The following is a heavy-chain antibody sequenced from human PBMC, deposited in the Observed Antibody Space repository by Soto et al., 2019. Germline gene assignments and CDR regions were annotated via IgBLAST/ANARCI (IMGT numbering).Heavy chain of an antibody. CDR1: TDSMNTNNNW. J-gene: IGHJ2*01. Sequence: QVQLQESGPGLVKPSETLSLTCVVSTDSMNTNNNWWNWVRQPPGKGLEWIGEISRDGDDRYNPSLKRRVTISVDKSKGQFSLTLSSVTAADTAVYYCARDTKAPTKQWYFDLWGRGTLVIVSS. D-gene: IGHD1-1*01. CDR3: ARDTKAPTKQWYFDL. CDR2: ISRDGDD. V-gene: IGHV4-4*02.